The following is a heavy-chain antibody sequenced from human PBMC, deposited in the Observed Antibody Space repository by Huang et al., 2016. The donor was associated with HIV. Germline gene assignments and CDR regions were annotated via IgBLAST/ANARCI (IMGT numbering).Heavy chain of an antibody. CDR3: ARARGYYDSSVSYYFDY. Sequence: QVQLVQSGAAVKKPGSSVKVSCKASGGTFSSYAISWVRQAPGQGLEWMGGSIPMFGTANYAQKFQGRVTITADESTSTAYMELSSLRSEDTAVYYCARARGYYDSSVSYYFDYWGQGTLVTVSS. CDR2: SIPMFGTA. D-gene: IGHD3-22*01. V-gene: IGHV1-69*13. J-gene: IGHJ4*02. CDR1: GGTFSSYA.